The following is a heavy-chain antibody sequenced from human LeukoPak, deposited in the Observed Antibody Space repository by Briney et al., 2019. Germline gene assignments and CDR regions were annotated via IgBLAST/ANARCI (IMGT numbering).Heavy chain of an antibody. CDR3: GRGSSSWLPYYMDV. J-gene: IGHJ6*03. CDR2: IYYNDYT. V-gene: IGHV4-59*03. Sequence: SETLSLTCTVSRRSINSYSWSWIRQPPGKVLEWIGHIYYNDYTCYNPSLKSQLTISIDTSNSQFSLKLTSVTGAGTALYYEGRGSSSWLPYYMDVWGKGTTVTVSS. D-gene: IGHD6-13*01. CDR1: RRSINSYS.